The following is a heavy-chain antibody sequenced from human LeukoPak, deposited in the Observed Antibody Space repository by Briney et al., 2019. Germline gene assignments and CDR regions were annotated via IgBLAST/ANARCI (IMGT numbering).Heavy chain of an antibody. CDR2: IKQDGSEE. D-gene: IGHD3-3*01. V-gene: IGHV3-7*01. J-gene: IGHJ1*01. CDR3: AAPDYTQSVF. CDR1: EFRFGRDW. Sequence: PGGSLRLTCVASEFRFGRDWISWVRQAPGKGLEWVACIKQDGSEEYYVGSVRGRFTVSVDNGKYSLYLQMNSLRAEDTARYYWAAPDYTQSVFWGPGPAVTVSS.